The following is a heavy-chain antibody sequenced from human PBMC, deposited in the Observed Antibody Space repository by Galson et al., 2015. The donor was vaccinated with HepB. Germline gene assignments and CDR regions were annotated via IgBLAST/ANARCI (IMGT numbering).Heavy chain of an antibody. J-gene: IGHJ6*02. CDR2: ISYDGSNK. CDR1: GFTFSSYS. CDR3: AREKDPSRSWMDGLIYYGLAV. V-gene: IGHV3-30*04. D-gene: IGHD6-13*01. Sequence: SLRLSCAASGFTFSSYSFHWVRQAPGKGLEWVAVISYDGSNKNLADSVKGRFTISRDESRNTLHLQMNSLTLEDTAVYYCAREKDPSRSWMDGLIYYGLAVWGQGPTVTVSS.